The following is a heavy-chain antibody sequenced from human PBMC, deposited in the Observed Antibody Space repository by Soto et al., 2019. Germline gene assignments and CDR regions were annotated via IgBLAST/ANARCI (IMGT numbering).Heavy chain of an antibody. D-gene: IGHD1-20*01. V-gene: IGHV2-70*13. J-gene: IGHJ6*02. CDR1: GLSLTRHGIC. CDR2: IERDDDDK. CDR3: ARSIRGPRRFNGMDV. Sequence: ELVNATGSVRLKCRFSGLSLTRHGICVSWIRQSPGKALEWLALIERDDDDKYYSTSLKTRLTISKDTRKNQVVLTMANMEPADTATYYCARSIRGPRRFNGMDVWGQGTTVTVYS.